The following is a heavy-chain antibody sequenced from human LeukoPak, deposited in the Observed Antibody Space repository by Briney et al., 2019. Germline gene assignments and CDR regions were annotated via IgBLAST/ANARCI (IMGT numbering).Heavy chain of an antibody. J-gene: IGHJ4*02. CDR2: INPSGGST. D-gene: IGHD3-10*01. Sequence: ASVKDSCKASGYIFTNYYMHWVRQAPGQGLEWMGTINPSGGSTTYAQKFQGRVTMTRDTSTSTVYMELSSLRSEDTAVYYCARDHGSAYYRAPRHWGQGTLVTVSS. CDR1: GYIFTNYY. V-gene: IGHV1-46*01. CDR3: ARDHGSAYYRAPRH.